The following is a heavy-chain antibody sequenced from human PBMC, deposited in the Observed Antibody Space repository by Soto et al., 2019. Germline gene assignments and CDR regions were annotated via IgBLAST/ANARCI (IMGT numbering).Heavy chain of an antibody. D-gene: IGHD3-22*01. J-gene: IGHJ5*02. CDR1: GYSFTSYW. CDR2: IYPGDSDT. Sequence: GEALRISCKGSGYSFTSYWIGWVLQIPGKGLEWMGIIYPGDSDTRYSPSFQGQVTISADKSISTAYLQWSSLKASDTAMYYCARQDDYYDSSGYYVPWGQGTLVTVSS. CDR3: ARQDDYYDSSGYYVP. V-gene: IGHV5-51*01.